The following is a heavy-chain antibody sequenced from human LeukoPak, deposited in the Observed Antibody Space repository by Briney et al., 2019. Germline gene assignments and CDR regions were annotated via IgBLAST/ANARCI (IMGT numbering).Heavy chain of an antibody. CDR3: ARPSHSSGCCPFDY. CDR1: AGSISTYY. D-gene: IGHD6-19*01. J-gene: IGHJ4*02. Sequence: SETLSLTCTVSAGSISTYYWSWIRQPPGKGLEWIGYLYNGGSTIYNPSLKSRVTISADTSKNQFSLKLNSVTAADTAVYYCARPSHSSGCCPFDYWGQGALVTASS. V-gene: IGHV4-59*08. CDR2: LYNGGST.